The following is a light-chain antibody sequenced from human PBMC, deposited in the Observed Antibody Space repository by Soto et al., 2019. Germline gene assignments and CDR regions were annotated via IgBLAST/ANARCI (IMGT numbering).Light chain of an antibody. CDR3: QQYDNSPFT. CDR1: QSVSNNY. CDR2: CAS. Sequence: EIVLTQSPGTLSLSPGERATLSCRASQSVSNNYVAWYQQKPGQAPRLLISCASNRSTGIPDWFSVCGSGTDFNLAISRLEPEDFAVYYCQQYDNSPFTFGPGTKVDLK. J-gene: IGKJ3*01. V-gene: IGKV3-20*01.